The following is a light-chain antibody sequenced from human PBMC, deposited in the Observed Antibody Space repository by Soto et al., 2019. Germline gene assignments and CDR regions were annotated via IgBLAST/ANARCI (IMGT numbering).Light chain of an antibody. J-gene: IGKJ1*01. Sequence: DIQITQSPSVISASLGDRVTITCLASQGINSYLASFQQKPVNLPKRLIYAASDLESGVPSRFSGSGFGTEFTLTISSLQTDDFATYYCQHYNSYSEAFGQGTKVDIK. V-gene: IGKV1-17*03. CDR3: QHYNSYSEA. CDR2: AAS. CDR1: QGINSY.